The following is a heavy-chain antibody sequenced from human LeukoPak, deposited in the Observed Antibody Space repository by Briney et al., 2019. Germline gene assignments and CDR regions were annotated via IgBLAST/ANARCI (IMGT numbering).Heavy chain of an antibody. CDR1: GFTVSSNY. J-gene: IGHJ6*02. CDR2: IYSGGST. V-gene: IGHV3-53*01. CDR3: ARSPYYYYYGMDV. Sequence: GSLILFCAASGFTVSSNYMSWVRQAPGKGLEWVSVIYSGGSTYYADSVKGRFTISRDKSKNTVYLQMNSLRAEDTAVYYCARSPYYYYYGMDVWGQGTTVTVSS.